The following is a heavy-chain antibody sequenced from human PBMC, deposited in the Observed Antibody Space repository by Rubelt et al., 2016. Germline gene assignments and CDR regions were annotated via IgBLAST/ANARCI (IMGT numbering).Heavy chain of an antibody. CDR3: AKDQGSTCYSGIDY. CDR1: GFSFSMYW. CDR2: IYSDVSST. J-gene: IGHJ4*02. D-gene: IGHD2-21*02. Sequence: GSLRLSCAASGFSFSMYWMHWVRQVPGKGLVWVSRIYSDVSSTTYADSVKGRFTISRDNAKNTLYLQMNSLRAEDTAVYYCAKDQGSTCYSGIDYWGQGTLVTVSS. V-gene: IGHV3-74*01.